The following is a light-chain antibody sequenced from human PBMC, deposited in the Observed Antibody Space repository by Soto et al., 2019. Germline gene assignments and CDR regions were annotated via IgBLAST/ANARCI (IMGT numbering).Light chain of an antibody. J-gene: IGKJ1*01. Sequence: DIQMTQSPSSLSASVRDRVTITCRASQGISNYLAWYQQKPGKVPKLLIYGASTLQSGVPSRFSGSGSGTHCTLTISSLQPENVATCYCHKYNSATWTFGQGTKLEIK. CDR2: GAS. V-gene: IGKV1-27*01. CDR1: QGISNY. CDR3: HKYNSATWT.